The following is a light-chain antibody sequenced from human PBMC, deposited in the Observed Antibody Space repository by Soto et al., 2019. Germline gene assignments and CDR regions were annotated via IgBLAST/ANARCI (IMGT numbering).Light chain of an antibody. CDR2: AAS. CDR1: QCISSY. Sequence: AIRMTQSPSSLSASTGDRVTITCRASQCISSYLACYQQKPGKAPKPLIYAASTLQSGVPSRFSGSGSGTDFTLTISCLQSEDFATYYCQQYYSYPQTFGQGTKVDIK. J-gene: IGKJ1*01. V-gene: IGKV1-8*01. CDR3: QQYYSYPQT.